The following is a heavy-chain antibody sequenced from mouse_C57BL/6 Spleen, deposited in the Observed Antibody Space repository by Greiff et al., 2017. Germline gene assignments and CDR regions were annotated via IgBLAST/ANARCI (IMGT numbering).Heavy chain of an antibody. J-gene: IGHJ2*01. CDR3: TTCPDYYGSLDY. D-gene: IGHD1-1*01. CDR1: GFNIKDDY. CDR2: IDPENGDT. Sequence: VQLVESGAELVRPGASVKLSCTASGFNIKDDYMHWVKQRPEQGLEWIGWIDPENGDTEYASKFQGKATITADTSSNTAYLQLSSLTSEDTAVYYCTTCPDYYGSLDYWGQGTTLTVSS. V-gene: IGHV14-4*01.